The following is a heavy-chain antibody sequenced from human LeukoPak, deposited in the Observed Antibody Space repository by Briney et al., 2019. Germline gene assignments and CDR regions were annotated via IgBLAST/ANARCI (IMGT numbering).Heavy chain of an antibody. CDR3: ARRTDSSSWHFDY. CDR2: INPNSGGT. J-gene: IGHJ4*02. V-gene: IGHV1-2*04. Sequence: ASVKVSCKASGYTFTGYYMHWVRHAPGQGLEWMGWINPNSGGTNYAQKFQGWVTMTRDTSISTAYMELSRLRSDDTAVYYCARRTDSSSWHFDYWGQGTLVTVSA. CDR1: GYTFTGYY. D-gene: IGHD6-13*01.